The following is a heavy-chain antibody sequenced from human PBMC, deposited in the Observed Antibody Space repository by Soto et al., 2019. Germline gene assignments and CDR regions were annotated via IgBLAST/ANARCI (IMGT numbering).Heavy chain of an antibody. CDR1: GFTFSSYW. CDR2: INSDGSST. D-gene: IGHD3-10*01. Sequence: GGSLRLSCAASGFTFSSYWMHWVRQAPGKGLVWVSRINSDGSSTSYADSVKGRFTISRDNAKNTLYLQMNSLRAEDTAVYYCARVRRGATNWFDPWGQGTLVTSPQ. J-gene: IGHJ5*02. CDR3: ARVRRGATNWFDP. V-gene: IGHV3-74*01.